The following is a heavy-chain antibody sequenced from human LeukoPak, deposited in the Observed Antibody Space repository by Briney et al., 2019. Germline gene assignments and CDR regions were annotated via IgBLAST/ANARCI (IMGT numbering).Heavy chain of an antibody. CDR3: ARGRPGYCSGGSCYPFDY. CDR2: ISSSSSYI. CDR1: GFTFSSYS. J-gene: IGHJ4*02. D-gene: IGHD2-15*01. Sequence: GGSLRLSCAASGFTFSSYSMNWVRQAPGKGLEWVSSISSSSSYIYYADLVKGRFTITRDNAKNSLYLQMNSLRDEDTAVYYCARGRPGYCSGGSCYPFDYWGQGTLVTVSS. V-gene: IGHV3-21*01.